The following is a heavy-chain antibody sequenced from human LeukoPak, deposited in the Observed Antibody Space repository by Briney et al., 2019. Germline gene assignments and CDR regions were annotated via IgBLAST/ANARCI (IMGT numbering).Heavy chain of an antibody. CDR3: ARGLGATALN. D-gene: IGHD3-10*01. V-gene: IGHV4-34*01. Sequence: MPSETLSLTCAVYGGSFSGYYWSWIRQPPGKGLEWIGEINHSGSTNYNPSLKSRVTISVDTSKNQFSLKLSSVTAADTAVYYCARGLGATALNWGQGTLVTVSS. CDR1: GGSFSGYY. CDR2: INHSGST. J-gene: IGHJ4*02.